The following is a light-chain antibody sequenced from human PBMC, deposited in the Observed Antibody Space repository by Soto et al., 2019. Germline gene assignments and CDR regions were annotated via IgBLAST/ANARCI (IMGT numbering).Light chain of an antibody. CDR1: QSIDNY. CDR2: GAS. V-gene: IGKV3-11*01. Sequence: EIVLTQSPATLSLSPGERAILSCRASQSIDNYLAWYQQKPGQAPRLLIYGASNRATGIPARFSGSASGTDFTLIITSLEPEDFAVYYCQQRVTWPNTFGQGTRLDIK. CDR3: QQRVTWPNT. J-gene: IGKJ2*01.